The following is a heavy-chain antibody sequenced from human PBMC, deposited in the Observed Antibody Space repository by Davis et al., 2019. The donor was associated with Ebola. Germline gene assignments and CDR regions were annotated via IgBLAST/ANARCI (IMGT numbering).Heavy chain of an antibody. CDR2: INHSGST. Sequence: MPSETLSLTCAVYGGSFSGYYWSWIRQPPGKGLEWIGEINHSGSTNYNPSLKSRVTISVDTSKNQFSLKLRSVTAADTAVYYCARHLPYSSSWPAIDYWSQGTLVTVSS. V-gene: IGHV4-34*01. CDR1: GGSFSGYY. CDR3: ARHLPYSSSWPAIDY. J-gene: IGHJ4*02. D-gene: IGHD6-13*01.